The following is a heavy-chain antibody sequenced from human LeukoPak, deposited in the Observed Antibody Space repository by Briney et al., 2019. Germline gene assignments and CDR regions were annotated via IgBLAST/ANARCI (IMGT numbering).Heavy chain of an antibody. D-gene: IGHD3-10*02. CDR2: IYPGDSRT. V-gene: IGHV5-51*01. J-gene: IGHJ5*02. Sequence: GDSLKISCQGSGYSFIDYWIGWVRPLPGKGLEWMAVIYPGDSRTRYNPSFRGQVTISADKSVNTAYLEWNSLKASDTALYYCACRMFASNWFQPWGQGTLVTVSS. CDR1: GYSFIDYW. CDR3: ACRMFASNWFQP.